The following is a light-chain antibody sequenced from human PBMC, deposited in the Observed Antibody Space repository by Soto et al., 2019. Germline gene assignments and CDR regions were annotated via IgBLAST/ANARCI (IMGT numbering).Light chain of an antibody. Sequence: DIQMTQSPSSLSASVLDIFTITFRASQTISHWLAWYQQKPGKAPKLLIFDASSLENGVPSRFSGSGSGTEFTLTITGLQPDDFATYYCQQYNTYWTFGQGTKVDIK. CDR3: QQYNTYWT. CDR2: DAS. CDR1: QTISHW. J-gene: IGKJ1*01. V-gene: IGKV1-5*01.